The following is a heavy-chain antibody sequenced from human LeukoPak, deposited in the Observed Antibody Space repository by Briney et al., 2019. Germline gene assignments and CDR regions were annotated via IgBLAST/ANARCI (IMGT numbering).Heavy chain of an antibody. V-gene: IGHV1-8*01. D-gene: IGHD1-1*01. CDR3: ARRGTTPFAY. CDR2: MNTNIGNA. CDR1: GYSFLSYD. J-gene: IGHJ4*02. Sequence: ASVKVSCKASGYSFLSYDFNWVRQAPGQGLEWIGWMNTNIGNAGYAQKFQGRVTMTRDISISTPYMELSGLRSDDTAVYFCARRGTTPFAYWGQGTLVTVSS.